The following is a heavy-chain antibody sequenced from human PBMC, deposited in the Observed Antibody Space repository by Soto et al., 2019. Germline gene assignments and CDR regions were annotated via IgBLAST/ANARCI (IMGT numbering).Heavy chain of an antibody. V-gene: IGHV3-53*04. J-gene: IGHJ4*02. Sequence: GGSLILSCAASGFTVSSNYMSWVRQAPGKGLEWVSVIYSGGSTYYADSVKGRFTISRHNSKNTLYLQMNSLRAEDTAVYYCASEGSKYSSSWYSLDYWGQGTLVTVSS. D-gene: IGHD6-13*01. CDR3: ASEGSKYSSSWYSLDY. CDR1: GFTVSSNY. CDR2: IYSGGST.